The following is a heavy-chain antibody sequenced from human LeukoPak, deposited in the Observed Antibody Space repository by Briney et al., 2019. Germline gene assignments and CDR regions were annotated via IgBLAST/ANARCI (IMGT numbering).Heavy chain of an antibody. V-gene: IGHV4-59*11. CDR3: ARDGYNPIDY. J-gene: IGHJ4*02. CDR2: INHSGST. CDR1: GGSISSHY. D-gene: IGHD5-24*01. Sequence: SETLSLTCTVSGGSISSHYWSWIRQPPGKGLEWIGEINHSGSTNYNPSLKSRVTISVDTSKNQFSLKLSSVTAADTAVYYCARDGYNPIDYWGQGTLVTVSS.